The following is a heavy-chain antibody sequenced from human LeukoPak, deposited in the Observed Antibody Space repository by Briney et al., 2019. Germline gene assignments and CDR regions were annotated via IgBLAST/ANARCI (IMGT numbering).Heavy chain of an antibody. V-gene: IGHV3-73*01. CDR3: TSIVGATTVH. D-gene: IGHD1-26*01. CDR1: GFTFSGSA. Sequence: GGSLRLSCAASGFTFSGSAMHWVRQASGKGLEWVVRIRSKANSYATAYAASVEGRFTISRDDSKNTAYLQMNSLKTEDTAVYYCTSIVGATTVHWGQGTLVTVSS. CDR2: IRSKANSYAT. J-gene: IGHJ4*02.